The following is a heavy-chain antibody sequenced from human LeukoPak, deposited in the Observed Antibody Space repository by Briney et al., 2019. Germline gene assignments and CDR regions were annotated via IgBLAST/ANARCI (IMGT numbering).Heavy chain of an antibody. V-gene: IGHV1-69*13. Sequence: ASVRVSCKASGGTFSSYAISWVRQAPGQGLEWMGGIIPIFGTANYAQKFQGRVTITADEFTSTAYMELSSLRSEDTAVYYCARDAAIVGASGPYYFDYWGQGTLVTVSS. CDR1: GGTFSSYA. J-gene: IGHJ4*02. CDR2: IIPIFGTA. D-gene: IGHD1-26*01. CDR3: ARDAAIVGASGPYYFDY.